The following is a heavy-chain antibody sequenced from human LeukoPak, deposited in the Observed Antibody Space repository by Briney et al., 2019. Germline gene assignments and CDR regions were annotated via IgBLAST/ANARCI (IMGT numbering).Heavy chain of an antibody. J-gene: IGHJ5*02. Sequence: SETQSLTCTVSGGSISSYYWSWIRQPPGKGLEWIGYIYYSGSTNYNPSLKSRVTISVDTSKNQSSLKLSSVTAADTAVYYCARDQCSGGSCYPGWFDPWGQGTLVTVSS. CDR3: ARDQCSGGSCYPGWFDP. D-gene: IGHD2-15*01. V-gene: IGHV4-59*01. CDR2: IYYSGST. CDR1: GGSISSYY.